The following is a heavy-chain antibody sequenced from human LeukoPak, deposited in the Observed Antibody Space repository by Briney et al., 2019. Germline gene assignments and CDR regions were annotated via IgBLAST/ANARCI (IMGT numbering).Heavy chain of an antibody. J-gene: IGHJ6*03. CDR3: ARNREDWAYYYYMDV. CDR1: GGTFRSYA. CDR2: IIPIFGTA. V-gene: IGHV1-69*05. Sequence: SVKDSCKASGGTFRSYAISWVRQAPGQGLEWMGGIIPIFGTANYAQKFQGRVTITTDESTSTAYMELSSLRSEDTAVYYCARNREDWAYYYYMDVWGKGTTVTVSS. D-gene: IGHD1-14*01.